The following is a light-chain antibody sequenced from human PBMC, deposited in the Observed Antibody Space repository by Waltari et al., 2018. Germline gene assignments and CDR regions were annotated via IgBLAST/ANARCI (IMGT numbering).Light chain of an antibody. CDR3: QQYKSWPPLT. CDR2: DAS. Sequence: DIVLTQSPVTLSVSPGERATLSCRASQSVNSDLAWYQQKPGQPPGLLMYDASTRATDIPARFSGSGSGTEFTLPISSLQSDDFAVYYCQQYKSWPPLTFGGGTKVEIK. V-gene: IGKV3-15*01. CDR1: QSVNSD. J-gene: IGKJ4*01.